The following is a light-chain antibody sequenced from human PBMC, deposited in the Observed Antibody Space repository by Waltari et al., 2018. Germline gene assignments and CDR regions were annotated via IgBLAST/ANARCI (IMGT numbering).Light chain of an antibody. J-gene: IGKJ1*01. Sequence: DIVMTQTPLSLPVTPGEPASISCRSSQSLLDSDDGNTYLDWYLQKPGQSPRVLIYKASYRASGVPDRFSGSGSGTDFTLKISRVEAEDVGVYYCMQRIEFPWTFGQGTKVEIK. V-gene: IGKV2-40*01. CDR3: MQRIEFPWT. CDR1: QSLLDSDDGNTY. CDR2: KAS.